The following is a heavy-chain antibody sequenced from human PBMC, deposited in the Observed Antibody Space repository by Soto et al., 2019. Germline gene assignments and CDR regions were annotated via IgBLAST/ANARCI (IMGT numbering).Heavy chain of an antibody. J-gene: IGHJ2*01. CDR2: IIPMFGTV. CDR3: ARASYKYGRNSYYRAEGGYFDL. CDR1: GGTFSSYG. D-gene: IGHD3-22*01. V-gene: IGHV1-69*12. Sequence: QVQLVQSGAEVKKPGSSVKVSCEASGGTFSSYGISWVRQAPGQGLEWMGGIIPMFGTVNYAQKFQGRVTITADESTSKSYMELSSLRSEDTAIFYCARASYKYGRNSYYRAEGGYFDLWARGTLVTVSS.